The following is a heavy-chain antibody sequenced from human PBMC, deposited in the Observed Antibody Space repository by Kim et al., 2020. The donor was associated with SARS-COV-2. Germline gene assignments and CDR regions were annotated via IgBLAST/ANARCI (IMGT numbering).Heavy chain of an antibody. J-gene: IGHJ5*02. CDR2: VGPKNGYT. CDR3: GRKAWFDP. V-gene: IGHV1-8*01. Sequence: VGPKNGYTGYAQKFRGRITMTRDTSINTAYMELSRLTSEDTAVYYCGRKAWFDPWGQGTLVIVPS.